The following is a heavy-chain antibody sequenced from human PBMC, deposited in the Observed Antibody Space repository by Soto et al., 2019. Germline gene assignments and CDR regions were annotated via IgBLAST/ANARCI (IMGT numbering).Heavy chain of an antibody. Sequence: EVQLVESGGGLVQPGGSLRLSCAASGFTVSSNYMSWVRQAPGKGLEWVSVIYSGGSTYYADSVKGRFTISRDNSKNTPYLQMNSLRAEDTAVSYCARDSRLWFGESTFDYWGQGTLVTVSS. V-gene: IGHV3-66*01. CDR2: IYSGGST. D-gene: IGHD3-10*01. CDR3: ARDSRLWFGESTFDY. CDR1: GFTVSSNY. J-gene: IGHJ4*02.